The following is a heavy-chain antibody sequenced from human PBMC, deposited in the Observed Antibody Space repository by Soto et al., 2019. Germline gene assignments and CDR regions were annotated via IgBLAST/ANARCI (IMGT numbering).Heavy chain of an antibody. Sequence: SETLCLTCTVSGGSLTSHAYYWTWVRQPPGKGLEWIGNIYYTGNANYNPSLTGRVTLSVDTSRNQFSLRLTSVTTADTAVYYCARVSYYEPSDYTLIGYFDSGGQGTLVTVSS. CDR2: IYYTGNA. CDR1: GGSLTSHAYY. J-gene: IGHJ4*02. CDR3: ARVSYYEPSDYTLIGYFDS. V-gene: IGHV4-61*08. D-gene: IGHD3-22*01.